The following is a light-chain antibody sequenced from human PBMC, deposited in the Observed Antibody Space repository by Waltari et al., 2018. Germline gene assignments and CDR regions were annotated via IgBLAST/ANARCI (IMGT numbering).Light chain of an antibody. Sequence: CRARQSISNWLAWYQPKPGKAPKLLIYKASTLESVVPSRFSGSGSGTEFTLTISSLQPDDFATYYCQQYNSYSLLTFGGGTKVEIK. V-gene: IGKV1-5*03. CDR3: QQYNSYSLLT. CDR2: KAS. CDR1: QSISNW. J-gene: IGKJ4*01.